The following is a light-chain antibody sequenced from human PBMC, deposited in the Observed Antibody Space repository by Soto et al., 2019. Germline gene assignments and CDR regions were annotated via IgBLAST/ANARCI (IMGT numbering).Light chain of an antibody. CDR1: QSISSY. CDR3: HQSYGTSTWT. V-gene: IGKV1-39*01. CDR2: AAS. J-gene: IGKJ1*01. Sequence: DIQMTQSPSSLSASVGDRVTITCRVSQSISSYLNWYQQKPGKAPKLLIYAASSLQGGVPSRFMGRDSGTDFHLTTSTLQPKDFAPYSCHQSYGTSTWTFGKGP.